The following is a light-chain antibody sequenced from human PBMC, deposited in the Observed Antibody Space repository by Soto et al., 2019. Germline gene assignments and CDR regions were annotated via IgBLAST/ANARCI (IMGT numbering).Light chain of an antibody. CDR1: PNFSNNY. Sequence: EIVVTQSPGTLGLSPGERATLSCRARPNFSNNYLYWYHPKPGQAPRLLISGASNRATGLPDRFSGSGSGTDFTVTISRMEPEDYAVYYYQQYGSSGTFGQGTKVDI. J-gene: IGKJ1*01. CDR2: GAS. V-gene: IGKV3-20*01. CDR3: QQYGSSGT.